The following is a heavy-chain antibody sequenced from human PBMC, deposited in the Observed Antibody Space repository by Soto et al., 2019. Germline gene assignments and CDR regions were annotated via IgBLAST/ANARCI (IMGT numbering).Heavy chain of an antibody. CDR2: IYHSGST. CDR1: GGSISSGGYS. D-gene: IGHD3-22*01. CDR3: ARALYDDSRGSIWFDP. J-gene: IGHJ5*02. Sequence: QLQLQESGSGLVKPSQTLSLTCAVSGGSISSGGYSWSWIRQPPGKGLEWIGYIYHSGSTYYNPSLKSRVTISVDRSKNQFSLKLSSVTAADTAVYYCARALYDDSRGSIWFDPWGQGTLVTVSS. V-gene: IGHV4-30-2*01.